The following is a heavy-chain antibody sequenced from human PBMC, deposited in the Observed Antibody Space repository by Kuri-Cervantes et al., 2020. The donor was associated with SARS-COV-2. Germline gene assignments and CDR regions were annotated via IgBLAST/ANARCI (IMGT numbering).Heavy chain of an antibody. J-gene: IGHJ4*02. Sequence: GGSLRLSCAASGFTFSSYSMNWVRQAPGKGLEWVAFIRYDGSNKYYADSVKGRFTISRDNSKNTLYLQMNSLRAEDTAVYYCAKDSLLEVKFDYWGQGTLVTVSS. CDR3: AKDSLLEVKFDY. V-gene: IGHV3-30*02. CDR2: IRYDGSNK. CDR1: GFTFSSYS. D-gene: IGHD1-1*01.